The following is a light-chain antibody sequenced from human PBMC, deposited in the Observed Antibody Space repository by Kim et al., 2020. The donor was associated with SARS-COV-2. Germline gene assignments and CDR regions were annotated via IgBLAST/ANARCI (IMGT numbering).Light chain of an antibody. CDR1: NIGGKS. CDR3: QVWDSITDHFV. CDR2: YDS. V-gene: IGLV3-21*04. J-gene: IGLJ1*01. Sequence: SYELTQPPSVSVAPGQTARITCGGNNIGGKSVHWYQQKPGQAPVLVIYYDSDRPSGIPERFSGSNSGNTATLTISRVEAGDEADYYCQVWDSITDHFVFGTGTKVTVL.